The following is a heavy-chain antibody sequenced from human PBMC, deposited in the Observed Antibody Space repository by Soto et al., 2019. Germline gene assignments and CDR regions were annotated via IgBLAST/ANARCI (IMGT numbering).Heavy chain of an antibody. V-gene: IGHV3-30*02. CDR2: ILYDGNNK. CDR3: ASGRPTEFDY. Sequence: QVQLVESGGGVVQPGGSLRLSCAASGFAFSTYAMHWVRQAPGRGPEWVAAILYDGNNKFYVDSVKGRFTVSRDNSKNTWYLEMSSLRPEDTAIYYCASGRPTEFDYWGQGTQVTVSS. J-gene: IGHJ4*02. CDR1: GFAFSTYA.